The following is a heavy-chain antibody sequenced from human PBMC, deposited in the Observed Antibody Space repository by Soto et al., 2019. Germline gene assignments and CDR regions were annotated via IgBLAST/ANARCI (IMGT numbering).Heavy chain of an antibody. CDR2: ISYDGSNK. J-gene: IGHJ4*02. CDR3: ANSASYPDPLFGDY. CDR1: GFTFSSYG. D-gene: IGHD1-26*01. Sequence: QVQLVESGGGVVQPGRSLRLSCAASGFTFSSYGMHWVRQAPGKGLEWVAVISYDGSNKYYADSVKGRFTISRDNSKNTLYLQMNSLRAEDTAVYYCANSASYPDPLFGDYWGQGTLVTVSS. V-gene: IGHV3-30*18.